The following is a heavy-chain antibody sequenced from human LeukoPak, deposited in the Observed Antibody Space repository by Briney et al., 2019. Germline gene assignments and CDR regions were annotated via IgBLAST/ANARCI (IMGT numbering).Heavy chain of an antibody. D-gene: IGHD3-9*01. CDR2: INPNSGGT. CDR1: GYTFTGYH. Sequence: VKVSCKASGYTFTGYHMHWVRQAPGQGLEWMGWINPNSGGTNYAQKFQGRVTMTRDTSISTAYMELSRLRSDDTAVYYCAREGAVRYFDWLPPTYNWFDPWGQGTLVTVSS. CDR3: AREGAVRYFDWLPPTYNWFDP. J-gene: IGHJ5*02. V-gene: IGHV1-2*02.